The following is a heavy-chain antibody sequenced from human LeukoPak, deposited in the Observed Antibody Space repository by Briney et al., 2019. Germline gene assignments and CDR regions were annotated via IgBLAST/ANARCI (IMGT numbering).Heavy chain of an antibody. D-gene: IGHD3-3*01. CDR3: ARERSSITIFGVVTNDAFDI. CDR1: GFTFSSYS. Sequence: GGSLRLSCAASGFTFSSYSMNWVRQAPGKGLEWVSYISSSSSTIYYADSVKGRFTISRDNAKNSLYLQMNSLRAEDTAVYYCARERSSITIFGVVTNDAFDIWGQGTMVTVSS. J-gene: IGHJ3*02. V-gene: IGHV3-48*01. CDR2: ISSSSSTI.